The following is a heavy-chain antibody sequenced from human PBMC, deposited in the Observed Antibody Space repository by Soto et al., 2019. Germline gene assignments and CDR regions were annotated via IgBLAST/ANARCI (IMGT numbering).Heavy chain of an antibody. V-gene: IGHV4-34*01. Sequence: PSETLSLTCAVDGGSFSGHYWSWIRQPPGKGLEWIGEINHSGSINYNPSLKSRVTISVDTSKIQFSLKLSSVTAADTALYYCARGVLLWFGEFGYYYYGMDVWGQGTTVT. CDR3: ARGVLLWFGEFGYYYYGMDV. CDR1: GGSFSGHY. CDR2: INHSGSI. J-gene: IGHJ6*02. D-gene: IGHD3-10*01.